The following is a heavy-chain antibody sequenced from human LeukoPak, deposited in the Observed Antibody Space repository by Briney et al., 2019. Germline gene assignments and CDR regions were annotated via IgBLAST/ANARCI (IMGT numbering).Heavy chain of an antibody. D-gene: IGHD3-10*01. CDR2: ISGSGGTT. CDR3: AKSPYFYNSGRYVDV. V-gene: IGHV3-23*01. CDR1: GFTFSSFA. Sequence: GGSLRLSCVPSGFTFSSFAMTWVRQAPGKGLEWVSSISGSGGTTYYADSIKGRLTISRDSSKNMLYLQMNRLRAEDTAVYYCAKSPYFYNSGRYVDVWGKGTTVTVSS. J-gene: IGHJ6*03.